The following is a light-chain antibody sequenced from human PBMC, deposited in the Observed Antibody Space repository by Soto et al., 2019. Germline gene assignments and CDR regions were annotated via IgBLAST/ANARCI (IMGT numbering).Light chain of an antibody. V-gene: IGLV4-69*01. CDR3: QTWGTAIHDVV. J-gene: IGLJ2*01. CDR1: RGHSNYA. Sequence: QLVLTQSPSASASLGASVKLTCTLSRGHSNYAIAWHQQQPEKGPRYLMKVNSDGSHSKGDGIPDRFSGSSSGAERHLTISSLQSEDEADYYCQTWGTAIHDVVFGGGTKLTVL. CDR2: VNSDGSH.